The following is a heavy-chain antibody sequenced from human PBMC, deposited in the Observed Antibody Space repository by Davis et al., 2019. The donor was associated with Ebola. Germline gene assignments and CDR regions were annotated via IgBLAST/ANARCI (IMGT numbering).Heavy chain of an antibody. J-gene: IGHJ4*02. CDR3: AKDQGLAVAGSDY. V-gene: IGHV3-30*04. CDR2: ISYDGSNK. D-gene: IGHD6-19*01. Sequence: GESLKISCAASGFTFSSYAMHWVRQAPGKGLEWVAVISYDGSNKYYADSVKGRFTISRDNSKNTLYLQMNSLRAEDTAVYYCAKDQGLAVAGSDYWGQGTLVTVSS. CDR1: GFTFSSYA.